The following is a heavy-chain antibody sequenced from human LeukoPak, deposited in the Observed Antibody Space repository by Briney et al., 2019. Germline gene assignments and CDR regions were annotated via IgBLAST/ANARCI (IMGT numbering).Heavy chain of an antibody. Sequence: GGSLRLSCAASGIIFSSYEMNWVRQAPGKGQEWVSYISTSDSTMYYADSVKGRFTISRDNAKNSLYLQMDSLRVEDTGIYYCARDLGTHGGYVDPWGQGTQVTVSS. CDR3: ARDLGTHGGYVDP. CDR2: ISTSDSTM. J-gene: IGHJ5*02. D-gene: IGHD5-12*01. V-gene: IGHV3-48*03. CDR1: GIIFSSYE.